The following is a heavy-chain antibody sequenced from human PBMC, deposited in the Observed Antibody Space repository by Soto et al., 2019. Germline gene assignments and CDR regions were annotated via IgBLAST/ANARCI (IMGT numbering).Heavy chain of an antibody. Sequence: EVQLVQSGAEVKKSGESLKISCKGSGYSFTIYWIGRLRQMPGKSLELMGTIYPADSDTRYSPSFQGQVTISADKSISTAYLRWSRLKTSDTAVYFCARRYRSSSGCYLDYWGQGTLVTVSS. D-gene: IGHD2-2*01. CDR3: ARRYRSSSGCYLDY. V-gene: IGHV5-51*01. J-gene: IGHJ4*02. CDR2: IYPADSDT. CDR1: GYSFTIYW.